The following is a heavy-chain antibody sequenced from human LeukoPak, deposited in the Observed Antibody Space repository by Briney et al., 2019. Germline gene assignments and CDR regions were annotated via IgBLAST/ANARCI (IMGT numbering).Heavy chain of an antibody. CDR3: ARPSGGDFWSGYYNY. J-gene: IGHJ4*02. CDR2: IIPIFGTA. V-gene: IGHV1-69*13. D-gene: IGHD3-3*01. Sequence: ASVKVSCKASGYTFTSYYMHWVRQAPGQGLEWMGGIIPIFGTANYAQKFQGRVTITADESTSTAYMELSSLRSEDTAVYYCARPSGGDFWSGYYNYWGQGTLVTVSS. CDR1: GYTFTSYY.